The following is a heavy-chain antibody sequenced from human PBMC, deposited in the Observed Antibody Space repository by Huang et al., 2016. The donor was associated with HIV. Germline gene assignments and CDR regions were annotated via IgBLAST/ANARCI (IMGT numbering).Heavy chain of an antibody. D-gene: IGHD6-13*01. Sequence: QVQLQQWGAGLLKPSETLSLTCAVYGGSFSGYYWSWIRQPPGKGLEWIGEINHSGSTNYNPSRKSRVTISVDTSKNQFSLKLSSVTAADTAVYYCASSSWTQREEYYFDYWGQGTLVTVSS. CDR1: GGSFSGYY. CDR2: INHSGST. J-gene: IGHJ4*02. CDR3: ASSSWTQREEYYFDY. V-gene: IGHV4-34*01.